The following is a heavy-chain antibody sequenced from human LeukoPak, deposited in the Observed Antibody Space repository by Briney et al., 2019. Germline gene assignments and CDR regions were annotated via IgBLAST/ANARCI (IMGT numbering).Heavy chain of an antibody. D-gene: IGHD4-11*01. V-gene: IGHV4-31*03. J-gene: IGHJ4*02. CDR1: GDSINTGGYY. Sequence: SQTLSLTCTVSGDSINTGGYYWNWIRQHPGQGLEWIGYIYYTGSTYSNPSLKSRPTMSLDTSKNRFSLRLNSVTAADTAVYYCARDPTPGMYYFDYWGQGILVTVSS. CDR2: IYYTGST. CDR3: ARDPTPGMYYFDY.